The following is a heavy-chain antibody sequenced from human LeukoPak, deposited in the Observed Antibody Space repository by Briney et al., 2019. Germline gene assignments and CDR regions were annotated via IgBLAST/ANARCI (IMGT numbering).Heavy chain of an antibody. Sequence: GGSPGLSCAASGFTFSSYEMNWVRKAPGKGLEGVSYISSSWSTIYYADSVKGRFTISRDNAKNSLYLQMNSLRSEGTAVYYCAGRFTWVKEFDSWGQGTLVTVSS. CDR1: GFTFSSYE. D-gene: IGHD3-16*01. V-gene: IGHV3-48*03. J-gene: IGHJ4*02. CDR3: AGRFTWVKEFDS. CDR2: ISSSWSTI.